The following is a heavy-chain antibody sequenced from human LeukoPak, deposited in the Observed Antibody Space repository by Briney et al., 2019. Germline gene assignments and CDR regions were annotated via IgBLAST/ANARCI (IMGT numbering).Heavy chain of an antibody. D-gene: IGHD1-26*01. CDR2: INNVGSHI. Sequence: PGGSLRLSCAASGFTFSNAWMSWVRQAPGKGLEWVSSINNVGSHIYYAGSVKGRFTISRDNTKNSLYLQMNSLRAEDTAVYYCSRDPTYYLRYGYFDYWGQGALVTVSS. CDR1: GFTFSNAW. J-gene: IGHJ4*02. V-gene: IGHV3-21*01. CDR3: SRDPTYYLRYGYFDY.